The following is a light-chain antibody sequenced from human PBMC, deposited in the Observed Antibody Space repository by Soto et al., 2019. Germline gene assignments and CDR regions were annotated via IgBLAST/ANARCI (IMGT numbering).Light chain of an antibody. CDR3: QQYNSYSPTWT. V-gene: IGKV1-5*01. CDR1: QSISNW. Sequence: DIQMTQSASTLSASVGDRVTNTCRASQSISNWLAWYQQKPGKAPKLLIYDASSLESGVPSRFSGSGSGTEFTLTISSLQPDDFATYYCQQYNSYSPTWTFGQGTKV. J-gene: IGKJ1*01. CDR2: DAS.